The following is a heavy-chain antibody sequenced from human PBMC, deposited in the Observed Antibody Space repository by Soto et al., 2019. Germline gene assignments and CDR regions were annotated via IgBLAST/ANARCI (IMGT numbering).Heavy chain of an antibody. Sequence: SQTLSLTCAISGDSVSTNSATWDWIRQSPSRGLEWLGRTYYRSKWYNDYAVSVKGRITINPDTSKNQFSLQVNSVTPDDTAVYYCARGSLRGGNWYFDLWGRGTLVTVSS. D-gene: IGHD3-16*01. J-gene: IGHJ2*01. CDR3: ARGSLRGGNWYFDL. CDR2: TYYRSKWYN. CDR1: GDSVSTNSAT. V-gene: IGHV6-1*01.